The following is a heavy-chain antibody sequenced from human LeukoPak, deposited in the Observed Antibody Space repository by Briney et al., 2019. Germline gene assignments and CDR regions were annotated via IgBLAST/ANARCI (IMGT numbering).Heavy chain of an antibody. V-gene: IGHV3-7*05. CDR1: GFTFSSYW. D-gene: IGHD5-24*01. CDR3: ARASDPWLQLT. CDR2: IKQDGSEK. Sequence: PLGSLRLSCAASGFTFSSYWMIWVRQAPGKGLEWVGNIKQDGSEKRYADSVRGRFSISRDNAQTSLYLQMNSLRAEDTAVYYCARASDPWLQLTWGQGTLVTVSS. J-gene: IGHJ5*02.